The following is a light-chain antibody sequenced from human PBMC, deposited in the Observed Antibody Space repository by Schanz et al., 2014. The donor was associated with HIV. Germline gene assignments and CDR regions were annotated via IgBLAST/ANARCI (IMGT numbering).Light chain of an antibody. Sequence: DIVMTQSPLSLPVTPGEPASISCRSSQSLLHSNGYNYLDWYLQKPGQSPQLLIYLGSNRASGVPDRFSGSGSCTDFTLKISRVEAEDVGVYYCKPALQTPQVTFGPGTKVDIK. CDR3: KPALQTPQVT. J-gene: IGKJ3*01. CDR1: QSLLHSNGYNY. CDR2: LGS. V-gene: IGKV2-28*01.